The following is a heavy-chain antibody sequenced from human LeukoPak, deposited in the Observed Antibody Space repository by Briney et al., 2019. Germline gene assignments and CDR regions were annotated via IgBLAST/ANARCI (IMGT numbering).Heavy chain of an antibody. CDR2: IKSKTDGGTT. V-gene: IGHV3-15*01. CDR3: SKLWFGEYD. J-gene: IGHJ4*02. Sequence: KPGGSLRLSCAASGFTFTNAWMSWVRQAPGKGLEWVGRIKSKTDGGTTDYAAPVKGRFTISRDDSKNTLYLQLNSLETEDTAVYYCSKLWFGEYDWGQGTLVTVSS. D-gene: IGHD3-10*01. CDR1: GFTFTNAW.